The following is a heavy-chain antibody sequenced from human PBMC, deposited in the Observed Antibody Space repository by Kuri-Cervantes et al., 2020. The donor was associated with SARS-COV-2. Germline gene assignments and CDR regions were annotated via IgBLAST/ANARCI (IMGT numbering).Heavy chain of an antibody. Sequence: GSLRLSCTVSDGSISSSSYDWGWIRQPPGKGLQWIGSIYSSGSTHYNPSLKSRVTISVDTSKNQFSLKLSSVTAADTAVYYCARMALKNIVVVVAATGSGNWFDPWGQGTLVTVSS. CDR3: ARMALKNIVVVVAATGSGNWFDP. CDR1: DGSISSSSYD. V-gene: IGHV4-39*01. CDR2: IYSSGST. D-gene: IGHD2-15*01. J-gene: IGHJ5*02.